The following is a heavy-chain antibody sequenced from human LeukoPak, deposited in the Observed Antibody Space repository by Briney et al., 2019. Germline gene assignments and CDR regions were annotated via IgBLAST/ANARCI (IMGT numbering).Heavy chain of an antibody. V-gene: IGHV3-21*01. CDR2: ISSSSSYI. J-gene: IGHJ4*02. Sequence: GGSLRLSCAASGFTFSSYSMNWVRQAPGKGLEWVSSISSSSSYIYYADSVKGRFTISRDSAKNSLYLQMNSLRAEDTAVYYCARDLDSRFDYWGQGTLVTVSS. D-gene: IGHD6-13*01. CDR1: GFTFSSYS. CDR3: ARDLDSRFDY.